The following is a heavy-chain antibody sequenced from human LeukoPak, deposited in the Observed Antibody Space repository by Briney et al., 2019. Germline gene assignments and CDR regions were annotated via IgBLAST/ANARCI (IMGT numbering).Heavy chain of an antibody. D-gene: IGHD3-3*01. V-gene: IGHV3-33*08. CDR1: GFTFSSYA. CDR3: ARDTRTYYDFWSGPSYYFDY. J-gene: IGHJ4*02. Sequence: PGGSLRLSCVASGFTFSSYAMHWVRQAPGKGLEWVAVIWYDGSNKYYADSVKGRFTISRDNSKNTLYLQMNSLRAEDTAVYYCARDTRTYYDFWSGPSYYFDYWGQGTLVTVSS. CDR2: IWYDGSNK.